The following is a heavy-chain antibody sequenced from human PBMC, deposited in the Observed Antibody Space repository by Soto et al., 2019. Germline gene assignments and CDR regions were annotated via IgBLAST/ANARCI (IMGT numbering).Heavy chain of an antibody. CDR2: ISYDGSNK. Sequence: QVQLVESGGGVVQPGRSLRLSCAASRFTFSSYAMHWVRQAPGKGLEWVAVISYDGSNKYYADSVKGRFTISRDNSKNTLYLQMNSLRAEDTAVYYCARDCPRYSGRRGGCYYYYGMDVWGQGTTVTVSS. CDR1: RFTFSSYA. J-gene: IGHJ6*02. V-gene: IGHV3-30-3*01. CDR3: ARDCPRYSGRRGGCYYYYGMDV. D-gene: IGHD1-26*01.